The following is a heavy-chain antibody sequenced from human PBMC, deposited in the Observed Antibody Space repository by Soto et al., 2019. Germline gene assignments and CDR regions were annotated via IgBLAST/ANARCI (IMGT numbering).Heavy chain of an antibody. CDR3: ARTHYYYDSSGSEYYFDY. CDR2: IIPIFGTA. J-gene: IGHJ4*02. D-gene: IGHD3-22*01. Sequence: GASVKVSCKASGGTFSSYAISWVRQAPGQGLEWMGGIIPIFGTANYAQKFQGRVTITADKSTSTAYMELGSLRSEDTAVYYCARTHYYYDSSGSEYYFDYWGQGTRVTVS. V-gene: IGHV1-69*06. CDR1: GGTFSSYA.